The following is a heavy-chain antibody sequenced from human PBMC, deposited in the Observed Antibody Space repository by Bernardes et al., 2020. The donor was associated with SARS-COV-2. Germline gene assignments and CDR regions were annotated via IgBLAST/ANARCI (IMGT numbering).Heavy chain of an antibody. D-gene: IGHD2-2*01. CDR2: ISSDGITT. CDR3: AKSNERYCSSTSCSEYPNNWFDP. CDR1: GFTFTNNW. V-gene: IGHV3-74*01. Sequence: GGSLRLSCAVSGFTFTNNWMHWVRRAPGKGLEWVSRISSDGITTNYADSVKGRFTISRDSDKNTLYLQMNSLRAEDTAVYYCAKSNERYCSSTSCSEYPNNWFDPWGQGTLVTVSS. J-gene: IGHJ5*02.